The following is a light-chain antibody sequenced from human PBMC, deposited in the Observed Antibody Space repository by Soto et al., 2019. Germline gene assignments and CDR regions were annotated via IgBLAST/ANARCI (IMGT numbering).Light chain of an antibody. CDR2: GAS. Sequence: ERVMTQSPATLSVSPGERATLSCRSSQSVSSNLAWYQQKPGQAPRLLIYGASTRATGIPARFSGSGSGTEFTLTISSLQSEDFAVYYCQHYNNWPLFGQGTKVDI. V-gene: IGKV3-15*01. J-gene: IGKJ1*01. CDR3: QHYNNWPL. CDR1: QSVSSN.